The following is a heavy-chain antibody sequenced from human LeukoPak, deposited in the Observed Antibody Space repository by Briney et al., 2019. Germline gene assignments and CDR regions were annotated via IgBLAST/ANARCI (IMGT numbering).Heavy chain of an antibody. CDR3: ARSGGYLALDY. Sequence: ASVKVSCKASGYTFTGYYMHWVRQAPGQGLEWMGWINPNSVGTNYAQKFQGRVTMTRDTSISTAYMELSRLRSDDTAVYYCARSGGYLALDYWGQGTLVTVSS. CDR1: GYTFTGYY. D-gene: IGHD3-10*01. CDR2: INPNSVGT. J-gene: IGHJ4*02. V-gene: IGHV1-2*02.